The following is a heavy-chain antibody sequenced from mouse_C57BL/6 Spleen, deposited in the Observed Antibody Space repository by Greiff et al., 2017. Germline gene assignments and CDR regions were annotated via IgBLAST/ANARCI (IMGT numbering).Heavy chain of an antibody. D-gene: IGHD1-1*01. J-gene: IGHJ3*01. CDR1: GFSLTSYG. Sequence: VKLMESGPGLVAPSQSLSITCTVSGFSLTSYGVDWVRQSPGKGLEWLGVIWGVGSTNNNSALKSRLSISKDNYTSQVFLKMNSLQTDDTAMYYCASGDYGSSPRFAYWGQGTLVTVSA. V-gene: IGHV2-6*01. CDR3: ASGDYGSSPRFAY. CDR2: IWGVGST.